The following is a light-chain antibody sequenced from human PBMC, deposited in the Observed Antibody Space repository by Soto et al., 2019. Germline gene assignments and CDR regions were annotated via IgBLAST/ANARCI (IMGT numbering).Light chain of an antibody. J-gene: IGLJ1*01. Sequence: QSALTQPASVSASPGQSITISCTGTSSDVGAYNYVSWYQQHPGKAPKLMVYEVTNRPSGVSNRFSGSKSGNTASLTISGLQAEDEADYYCSSYTSSSTYVFGIGTQLTVL. V-gene: IGLV2-14*01. CDR1: SSDVGAYNY. CDR3: SSYTSSSTYV. CDR2: EVT.